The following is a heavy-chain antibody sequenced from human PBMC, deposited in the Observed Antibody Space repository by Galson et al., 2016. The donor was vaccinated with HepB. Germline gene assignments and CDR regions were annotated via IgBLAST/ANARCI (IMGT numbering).Heavy chain of an antibody. V-gene: IGHV3-53*01. J-gene: IGHJ4*02. Sequence: CAVSGFSVSNNYMSWVRQAPGKGLEWVAVIYGGGDTYYADSVKGRFTISRDNSKNTLYLEMHSLRAEDTAVYYCARDTDSRERSDWWGQGTLVTVSS. CDR1: GFSVSNNY. CDR3: ARDTDSRERSDW. CDR2: IYGGGDT. D-gene: IGHD3-22*01.